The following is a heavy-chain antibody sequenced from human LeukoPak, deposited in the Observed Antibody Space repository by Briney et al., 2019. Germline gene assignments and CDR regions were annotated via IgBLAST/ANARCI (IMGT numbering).Heavy chain of an antibody. CDR2: IWSDGTNQ. J-gene: IGHJ4*02. CDR3: VKDAQSGFDYSNSLQH. D-gene: IGHD4-11*01. CDR1: GFTFGHYC. Sequence: GGSLRLSCEASGFTFGHYCMHWVRQAPGKGLESVAVIWSDGTNQYYGESVEGRVRSSRENFKRTVSLQMNSLRGQDTAVYYCVKDAQSGFDYSNSLQHWGQGSLVTVS. V-gene: IGHV3-33*06.